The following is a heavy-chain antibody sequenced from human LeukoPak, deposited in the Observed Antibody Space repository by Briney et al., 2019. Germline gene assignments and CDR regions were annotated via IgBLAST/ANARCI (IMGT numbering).Heavy chain of an antibody. D-gene: IGHD3-9*01. J-gene: IGHJ4*02. CDR1: GGSISSSSYY. V-gene: IGHV4-39*07. CDR2: INHSGST. Sequence: SETLSLTCTVSGGSISSSSYYWGWIRQPPGKGLEWIGEINHSGSTNYNPSLKSRVTISVDTSKNQFSLKLSSVTAADTAVYYCARGGLRYFDWLFGGVFDYWGQGTLVTVSS. CDR3: ARGGLRYFDWLFGGVFDY.